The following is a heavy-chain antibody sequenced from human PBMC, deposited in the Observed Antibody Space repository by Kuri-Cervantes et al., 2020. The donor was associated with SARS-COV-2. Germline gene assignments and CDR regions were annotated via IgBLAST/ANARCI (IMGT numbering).Heavy chain of an antibody. V-gene: IGHV4-34*01. CDR2: INHSGST. Sequence: SETLSLTCAVYGGSFSGYYWSWIRQPPGKGLEWIGEINHSGSTNYNPSLKSRVTISVDTSKNQFSLKLSSVTAADTAVYYCANDRAAVAVELAPFDYWGQGTLVTVSS. D-gene: IGHD6-19*01. CDR3: ANDRAAVAVELAPFDY. CDR1: GGSFSGYY. J-gene: IGHJ4*02.